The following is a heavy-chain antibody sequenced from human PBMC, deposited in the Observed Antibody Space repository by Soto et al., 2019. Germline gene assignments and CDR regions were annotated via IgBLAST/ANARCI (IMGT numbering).Heavy chain of an antibody. D-gene: IGHD3-10*01. CDR3: PKDDDITIHYSLLVF. V-gene: IGHV3-33*06. Sequence: QVQLVESGGGVVQPGTSLRLSCAASGFTFSHYGIHWVRQAPGKGLEWVAVTWSSGRGEYYADSVRGRFTISRDNSKTTVYLQMNSLRVEHTAAYYCPKDDDITIHYSLLVFRGQGTLVTVSS. J-gene: IGHJ4*02. CDR2: TWSSGRGE. CDR1: GFTFSHYG.